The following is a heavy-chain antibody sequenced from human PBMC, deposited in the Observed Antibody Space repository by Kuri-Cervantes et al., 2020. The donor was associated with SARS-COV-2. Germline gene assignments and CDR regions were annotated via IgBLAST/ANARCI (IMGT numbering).Heavy chain of an antibody. Sequence: GESLKISCSASGFTFGSYAMHWVRQAPGKGLEYVSAISSNGGSTYYADSVKGRFTISRDNSKNTLYLQMNSLRAEDTAVYYCARGAGISGWFDWGQGTLVTVSS. J-gene: IGHJ4*02. CDR2: ISSNGGST. D-gene: IGHD6-19*01. V-gene: IGHV3-64*04. CDR1: GFTFGSYA. CDR3: ARGAGISGWFD.